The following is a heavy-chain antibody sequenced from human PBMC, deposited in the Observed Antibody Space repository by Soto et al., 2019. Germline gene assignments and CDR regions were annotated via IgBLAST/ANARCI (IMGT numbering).Heavy chain of an antibody. V-gene: IGHV4-34*01. CDR1: GGSFSDDY. CDR3: ARMYSSGSGWFHP. J-gene: IGHJ5*02. D-gene: IGHD6-19*01. Sequence: PSETLSLTCDIYGGSFSDDYWSWIRQPPGKGLEWIGNVSHSGSIIYNPSLRSRVSISGDTSSNQFSMSLTSVTAADTARYYCARMYSSGSGWFHPWGQGTLVTVSS. CDR2: VSHSGSI.